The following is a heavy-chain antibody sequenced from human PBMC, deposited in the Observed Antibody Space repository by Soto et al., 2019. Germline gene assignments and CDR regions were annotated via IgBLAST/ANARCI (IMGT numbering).Heavy chain of an antibody. V-gene: IGHV4-59*08. D-gene: IGHD2-15*01. CDR2: IYYSGST. J-gene: IGHJ5*02. CDR3: ARHINSCSCGSCYETSWFYP. Sequence: SETLSLTCTVSGGAISSYYWSWIRQPPGKGLEWIGYIYYSGSTNYNPSLKSRVTISVDTSKNQFSLKLSSVTAADTAVYYCARHINSCSCGSCYETSWFYPWGQQSVVPVSS. CDR1: GGAISSYY.